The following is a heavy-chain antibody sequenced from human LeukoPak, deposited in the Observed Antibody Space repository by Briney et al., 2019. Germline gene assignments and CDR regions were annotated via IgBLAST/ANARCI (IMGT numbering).Heavy chain of an antibody. CDR3: ARVSGYCNGGSCSNWFDP. J-gene: IGHJ5*02. V-gene: IGHV4-59*01. Sequence: SETLSLTCTVSGGSISSYYWSWIRQPPGKGLEWIGYIYYSGSTNYNPSLKSRVTISVDTSKNQFSLKLSSVTAADTAVYYCARVSGYCNGGSCSNWFDPWGQGTLVTVSS. CDR1: GGSISSYY. D-gene: IGHD2-15*01. CDR2: IYYSGST.